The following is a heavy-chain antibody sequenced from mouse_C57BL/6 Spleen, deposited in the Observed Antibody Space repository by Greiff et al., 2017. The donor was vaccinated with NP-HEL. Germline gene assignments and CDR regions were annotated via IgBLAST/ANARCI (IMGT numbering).Heavy chain of an antibody. Sequence: EVKVVESGEGLVKPGGSLKLSCAASGFTFSSYAMSWVRQTPEKRLEWVAYISSGGDYIYYVDTVQGRFTISRDTDRNTLYLQMSTLKSENTAMYYCTRVPDYSWFAYWGQGTLVTVSA. V-gene: IGHV5-9-1*02. CDR1: GFTFSSYA. CDR2: ISSGGDYI. D-gene: IGHD2-4*01. J-gene: IGHJ3*01. CDR3: TRVPDYSWFAY.